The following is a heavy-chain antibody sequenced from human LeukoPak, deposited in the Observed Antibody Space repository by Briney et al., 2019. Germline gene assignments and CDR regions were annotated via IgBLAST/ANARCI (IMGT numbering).Heavy chain of an antibody. CDR3: AGHYYDSSGYYYDY. V-gene: IGHV4-59*01. CDR2: IYYGGST. J-gene: IGHJ4*02. CDR1: GGSISSYY. D-gene: IGHD3-22*01. Sequence: SETLSLTCTVSGGSISSYYWSWIRQPPGKGLEWIGYIYYGGSTNYNPSLKSRVTISVDTSKNQFSLKLSSVTAADTAVYYCAGHYYDSSGYYYDYWGQGTLVTVSS.